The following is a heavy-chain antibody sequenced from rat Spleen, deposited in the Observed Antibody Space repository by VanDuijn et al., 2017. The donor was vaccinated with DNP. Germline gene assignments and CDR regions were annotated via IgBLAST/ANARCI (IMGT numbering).Heavy chain of an antibody. V-gene: IGHV5S10*01. D-gene: IGHD1-4*01. CDR3: VSRPPPTRGPFDY. Sequence: EVQLVESGGGLVQPGRSLKLSCAVSGITFSDHNMAWVRQAPKKGLEWVATIIYDGSRTYYRDSVKGRFTISRDNAKSTLYLQMDSLRSEDTATYYCVSRPPPTRGPFDYWGQGVTVTVSS. CDR2: IIYDGSRT. J-gene: IGHJ2*01. CDR1: GITFSDHN.